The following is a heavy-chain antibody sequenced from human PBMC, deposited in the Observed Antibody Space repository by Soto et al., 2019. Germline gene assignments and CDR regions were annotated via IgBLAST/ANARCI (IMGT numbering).Heavy chain of an antibody. CDR1: GFTFSSYG. V-gene: IGHV3-33*01. CDR3: ARDMSSSFYYYGMDV. Sequence: GGSLRLSCAASGFTFSSYGMHWVRQAPGKGLEWVAVIWYDGSNKYYADSVKGRFTISRDNSKNTLYLQMNSLRAEDTAVYYCARDMSSSFYYYGMDVWGQGTTVTVSS. CDR2: IWYDGSNK. D-gene: IGHD6-6*01. J-gene: IGHJ6*02.